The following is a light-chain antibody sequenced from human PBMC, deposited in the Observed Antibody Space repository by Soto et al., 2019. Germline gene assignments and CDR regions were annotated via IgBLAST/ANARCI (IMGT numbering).Light chain of an antibody. V-gene: IGLV1-40*01. CDR2: GNS. CDR1: SSNIGAEYD. Sequence: QSVLTQPPSVSGAPGQRVTISCSGSSSNIGAEYDVHWYQQLPGTAPKVLIYGNSNRPSGVPDRFSGSKSGTSASLVITGLQAADEADYYCQSYDISLNAWVFGGGTKLTVL. J-gene: IGLJ3*02. CDR3: QSYDISLNAWV.